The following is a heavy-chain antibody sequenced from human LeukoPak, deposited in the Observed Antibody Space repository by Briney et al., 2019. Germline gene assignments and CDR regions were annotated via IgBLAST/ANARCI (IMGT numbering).Heavy chain of an antibody. CDR3: AKFPVARAYYYYYMDV. J-gene: IGHJ6*03. Sequence: PGGSLRLSCAASGFTFSSYAMTWVRQAPGKGLEWVSGISGSGGSTYYADSVKGRFTISRDNSKNTLYLQMNSLRAEDTAVYYCAKFPVARAYYYYYMDVWGKGTTVTVSS. D-gene: IGHD2-15*01. CDR1: GFTFSSYA. V-gene: IGHV3-23*01. CDR2: ISGSGGST.